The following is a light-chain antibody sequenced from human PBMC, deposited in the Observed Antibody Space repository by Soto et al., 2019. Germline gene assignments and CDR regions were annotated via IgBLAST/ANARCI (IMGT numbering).Light chain of an antibody. CDR3: QQYDNYWT. J-gene: IGKJ1*01. CDR2: KAS. CDR1: QSVSGW. Sequence: DIPMTQSPSTLSASVGERVTITCRASQSVSGWLAWYQQKPGKTPKLLIYKASSLEGGVPSRFSGSGSGTEFTLTISSLQPDDFATYYCQQYDNYWTFGQGTRVEI. V-gene: IGKV1-5*03.